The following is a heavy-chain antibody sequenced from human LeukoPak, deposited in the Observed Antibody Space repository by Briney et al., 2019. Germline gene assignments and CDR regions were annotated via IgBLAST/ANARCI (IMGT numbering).Heavy chain of an antibody. J-gene: IGHJ4*02. Sequence: ASVTVSCKASGYTFTSYGISWVRQAPGQGLEWMGWISAYNGNTNYAQKLQGRVTITTDTSTSTAYMELRSLRSDDTAVYYCAREPYDILTGYYFAGVYDYWGQGTLVTVSS. CDR1: GYTFTSYG. V-gene: IGHV1-18*04. CDR2: ISAYNGNT. D-gene: IGHD3-9*01. CDR3: AREPYDILTGYYFAGVYDY.